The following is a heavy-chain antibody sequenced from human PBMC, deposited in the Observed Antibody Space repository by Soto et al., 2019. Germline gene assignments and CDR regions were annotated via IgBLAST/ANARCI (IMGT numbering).Heavy chain of an antibody. Sequence: SVKVSCKASGSTFSSYAISWVRQAPGQGLEWMGGIIPIFGTANYAQKFQGRVTITADESTSTAYMELSSLRSEDTAVYYCASLSSASGSYDVYYFEHWRQGTPAIVSS. CDR1: GSTFSSYA. CDR2: IIPIFGTA. J-gene: IGHJ4*02. D-gene: IGHD1-26*01. CDR3: ASLSSASGSYDVYYFEH. V-gene: IGHV1-69*13.